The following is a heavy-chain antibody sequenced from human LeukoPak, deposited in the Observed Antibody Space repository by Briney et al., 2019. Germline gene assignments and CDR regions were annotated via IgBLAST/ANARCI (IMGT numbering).Heavy chain of an antibody. J-gene: IGHJ4*02. Sequence: SQTLSLTCTVSGGSISSGDYYWSWIRQPPGKGLEWIGYIYYSGSTYYNPSLKSRVTISVDTSKNQFSLKLTSVTAADTAVYYCARNRVGYCSGTSCYEYYFDYWGQGTLITVSS. CDR3: ARNRVGYCSGTSCYEYYFDY. CDR1: GGSISSGDYY. CDR2: IYYSGST. D-gene: IGHD2-2*01. V-gene: IGHV4-30-4*01.